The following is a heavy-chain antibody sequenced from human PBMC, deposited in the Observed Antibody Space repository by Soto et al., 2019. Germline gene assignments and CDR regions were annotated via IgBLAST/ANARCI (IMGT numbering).Heavy chain of an antibody. CDR1: GFTFSNYY. CDR2: ISTRSSFT. J-gene: IGHJ3*01. CDR3: ARVGGKDXTYYYDSSDDYNDPFDL. V-gene: IGHV3-11*06. Sequence: GGSLRLSCAASGFTFSNYYMTWIRQAPGKGLEWVSYISTRSSFTNYADSVKGRFTISKDNAKNSLYLQMNSLRADDTAVYYCARVGGKDXTYYYDSSDDYNDPFDLWGQGTMVTVSS. D-gene: IGHD3-22*01.